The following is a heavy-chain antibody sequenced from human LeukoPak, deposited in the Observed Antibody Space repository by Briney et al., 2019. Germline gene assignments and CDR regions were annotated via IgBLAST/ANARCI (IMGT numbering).Heavy chain of an antibody. D-gene: IGHD5-18*01. Sequence: GGSLRLSCAASGLTFGSAGMNWVRQAPGKGLEWVSYINGYSNSIFYGDSVKGRFTISRDNAKNSLYLQMNSLRAEDTAVYYCARGNGYSYGYPSDYWGQGTLVTVSS. J-gene: IGHJ4*02. CDR1: GLTFGSAG. CDR3: ARGNGYSYGYPSDY. CDR2: INGYSNSI. V-gene: IGHV3-48*04.